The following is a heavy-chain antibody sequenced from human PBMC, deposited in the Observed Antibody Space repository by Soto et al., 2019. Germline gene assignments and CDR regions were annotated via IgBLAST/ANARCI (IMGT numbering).Heavy chain of an antibody. CDR2: IFHSVST. CDR3: AHRPIVGAAI. V-gene: IGHV4-4*02. Sequence: QVQLQESGPGLVKPSGTLSLTCAVFGGSISNSNWWTWVRQPPGKGLDWIGEIFHSVSTNYNSSLMGRVTISVDKANNQFSLKLSSVTAAATAVYYCAHRPIVGAAIWGQGTLVTVSS. J-gene: IGHJ4*02. CDR1: GGSISNSNW. D-gene: IGHD1-26*01.